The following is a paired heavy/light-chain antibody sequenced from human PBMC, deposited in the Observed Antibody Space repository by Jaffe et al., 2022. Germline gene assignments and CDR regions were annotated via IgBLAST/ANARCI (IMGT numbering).Light chain of an antibody. CDR2: DVR. V-gene: IGLV2-14*01. CDR3: SSYSISSTLV. CDR1: SSDIGAYDY. J-gene: IGLJ1*01. Sequence: QSALTQPASVSGSPGQSITISCTGTSSDIGAYDYVSWYQQHPGKAPKLMIYDVRYRPSGVSNRFSASKSGNTASLTISRLQADDEADYYCSSYSISSTLVFGIGTKVTVL.
Heavy chain of an antibody. CDR1: GYSISSGYY. D-gene: IGHD6-13*01. CDR2: IIYSGNT. V-gene: IGHV4-38-2*01. J-gene: IGHJ4*02. CDR3: ARHGAYSTSWYVRSDYFDS. Sequence: QVQLQESGPGLVKPSETLSLTCGVSGYSISSGYYWGWIRQPPGKGLEWIGSIIYSGNTYYNPSLKSRVTISVDTSKNQFSLKLNSVTAADTAVYYCARHGAYSTSWYVRSDYFDSWGQGTLITVSA.